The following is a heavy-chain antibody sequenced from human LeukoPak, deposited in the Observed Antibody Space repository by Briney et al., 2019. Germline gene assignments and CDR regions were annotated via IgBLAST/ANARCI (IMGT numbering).Heavy chain of an antibody. CDR1: GGSISSGSY. CDR2: IYHSGST. CDR3: ARVILGATLRDLFDY. D-gene: IGHD1-26*01. J-gene: IGHJ4*02. Sequence: SETLSLTCTVSGGSISSGSYWGWIRQPPGKGRDWIGSIYHSGSTYYNPSLKSRVTISVDTSKNQFSLKLSSVTAADTAVYYCARVILGATLRDLFDYWGQGTLVTVSS. V-gene: IGHV4-38-2*02.